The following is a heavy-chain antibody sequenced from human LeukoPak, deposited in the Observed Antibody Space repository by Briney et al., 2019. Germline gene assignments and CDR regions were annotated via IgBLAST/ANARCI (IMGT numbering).Heavy chain of an antibody. V-gene: IGHV3-7*01. J-gene: IGHJ4*02. D-gene: IGHD2-21*02. CDR1: GFTFTSYW. Sequence: GGSLRLSCAVSGFTFTSYWMSWVRQAPGKGLEWVANINEDGSYKFHADSVKGRLTVSRDNSKNSLYLQMSSLRADDTAVYYRARDATRGGDNDYWGQGTRVIVSS. CDR2: INEDGSYK. CDR3: ARDATRGGDNDY.